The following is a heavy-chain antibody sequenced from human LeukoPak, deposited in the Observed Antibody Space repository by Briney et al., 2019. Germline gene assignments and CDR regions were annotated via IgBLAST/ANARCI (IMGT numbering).Heavy chain of an antibody. J-gene: IGHJ2*01. Sequence: GGSLRLSCAASGFTFSSYNMNWVRQAPGKRLEWVSSITSSSSYVFYADSVKGRFTISRDNAKNSLYLQMNSLRAEDTAVYYCARDLATVTRGYFDLWGRGTLVTVSS. D-gene: IGHD4-17*01. V-gene: IGHV3-21*01. CDR2: ITSSSSYV. CDR3: ARDLATVTRGYFDL. CDR1: GFTFSSYN.